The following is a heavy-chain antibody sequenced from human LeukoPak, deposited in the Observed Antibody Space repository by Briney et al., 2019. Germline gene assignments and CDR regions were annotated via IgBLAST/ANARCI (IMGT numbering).Heavy chain of an antibody. D-gene: IGHD3-16*02. Sequence: GASVKVSCKASGGSFSTSPIRWVRQAPAQGLEWMGGFIPMFNTPNYAQRFQGRLTITADTSTTTAYMELIGLTPEDSAVYYCASGGSYPPPNDDVFDMWGQGTVVTVSS. CDR3: ASGGSYPPPNDDVFDM. CDR2: FIPMFNTP. V-gene: IGHV1-69*06. CDR1: GGSFSTSP. J-gene: IGHJ3*02.